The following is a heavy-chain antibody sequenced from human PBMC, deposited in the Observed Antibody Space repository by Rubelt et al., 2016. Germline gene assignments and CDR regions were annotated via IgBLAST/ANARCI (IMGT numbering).Heavy chain of an antibody. CDR3: ARNSIGWSQMDY. CDR2: ISHSVST. Sequence: SLPCAVSGGSINDNNWWSWVRQPPGKGLEWIGEISHSVSTIYNPSLQSRVTISMDKSMHHFSLRLSSVTAADTAVYYCARNSIGWSQMDYWGQGTQVTVSS. CDR1: GGSINDNNW. J-gene: IGHJ4*02. D-gene: IGHD6-19*01. V-gene: IGHV4-4*02.